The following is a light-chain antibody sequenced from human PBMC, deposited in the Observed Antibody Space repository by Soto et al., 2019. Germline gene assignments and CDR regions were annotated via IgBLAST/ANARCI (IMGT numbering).Light chain of an antibody. CDR3: STYTTSNPSYA. J-gene: IGLJ1*01. Sequence: QSVLTQPASVSGSPGQSITISCTGTGRDVGTYNYVSWYQHHPGKAPKLIIYDVSSRPSGVSHRFSGSKSGNTASLAISGLLSEDEADYLCSTYTTSNPSYAFGPGRRSPT. CDR1: GRDVGTYNY. CDR2: DVS. V-gene: IGLV2-14*03.